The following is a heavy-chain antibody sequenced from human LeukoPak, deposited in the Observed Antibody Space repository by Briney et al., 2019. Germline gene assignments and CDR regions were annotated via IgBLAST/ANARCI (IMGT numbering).Heavy chain of an antibody. D-gene: IGHD5-18*01. CDR1: GGSISSSSYY. V-gene: IGHV4-39*01. Sequence: SETLSLTCTVSGGSISSSSYYWGWIRQPPGKGLEWIGSIYYSGSTYYNPSLKGRVTISVDTSKNQFSLKLSSVTAADTAVYYCARHAAAMVKVYFDYWGQGTLVTVSS. CDR2: IYYSGST. J-gene: IGHJ4*02. CDR3: ARHAAAMVKVYFDY.